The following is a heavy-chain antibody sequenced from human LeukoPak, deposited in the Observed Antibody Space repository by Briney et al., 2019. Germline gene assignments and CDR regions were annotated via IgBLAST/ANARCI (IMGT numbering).Heavy chain of an antibody. V-gene: IGHV2-5*01. Sequence: ESGPTLVKPTQTLTLPCNLSGFSLSTSGVGGGWIGQPPGKALEWLAVIHWNDYYRYSQSLRGRLTIINDTSQNQVVLTMTNMDPVDSATYYCAHRLVGSGLQYWGKVTLVTVA. CDR3: AHRLVGSGLQY. D-gene: IGHD3-22*01. J-gene: IGHJ1*01. CDR1: GFSLSTSGVG. CDR2: IHWNDYY.